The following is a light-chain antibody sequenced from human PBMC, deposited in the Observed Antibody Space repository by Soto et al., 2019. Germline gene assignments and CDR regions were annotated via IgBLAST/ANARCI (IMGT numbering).Light chain of an antibody. CDR1: QRLLHSNGDNY. V-gene: IGKV2-28*01. J-gene: IGKJ3*01. CDR2: LGS. Sequence: DIVMTQSPLSLPVTPGEPASISCRSSQRLLHSNGDNYVDWYLQKPGQSPQLLIYLGSNRDSGVHDRVSCMGSGTAFTLKISRVEAEDVWVYYCMQALQTPFTFGPGTKVDIK. CDR3: MQALQTPFT.